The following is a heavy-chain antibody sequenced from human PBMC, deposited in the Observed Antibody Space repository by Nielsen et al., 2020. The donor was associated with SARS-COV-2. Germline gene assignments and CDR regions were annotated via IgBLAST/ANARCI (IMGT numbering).Heavy chain of an antibody. J-gene: IGHJ4*02. CDR3: AREGSSWSFDY. CDR2: INAGYGNT. CDR1: GYTFSNYV. D-gene: IGHD6-13*01. Sequence: ASVKVSCKASGYTFSNYVMHWARQAPGQRLELMGWINAGYGNTKYSQKFQGRVTITRDTSASTAYLELSSLRSEDTAVYFCAREGSSWSFDYWGQGTLVTVSS. V-gene: IGHV1-3*01.